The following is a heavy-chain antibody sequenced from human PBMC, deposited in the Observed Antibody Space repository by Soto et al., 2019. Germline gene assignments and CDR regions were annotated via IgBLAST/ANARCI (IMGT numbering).Heavy chain of an antibody. CDR1: GFTFSSYA. CDR3: AAAAGIPTSFDY. Sequence: WGSLRLSCAASGFTFSSYAMHWVRQAPGKGLEWVAVISYDGSNKYYADSVKGRFTISRDNSKNTLYLQMNSLRAEDTAVYYCAAAAGIPTSFDYWGQGTLVTVSS. J-gene: IGHJ4*02. V-gene: IGHV3-30-3*01. D-gene: IGHD6-13*01. CDR2: ISYDGSNK.